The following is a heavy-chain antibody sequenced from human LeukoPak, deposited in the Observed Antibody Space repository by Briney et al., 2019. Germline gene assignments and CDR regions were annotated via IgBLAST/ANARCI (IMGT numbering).Heavy chain of an antibody. V-gene: IGHV4-61*01. CDR3: ARVGGGQLDSLYYYYYYYMDV. Sequence: SETLSLTCTVSGGSITSGSYSWSWIRQPPGKGLEWIGYIYYSGSTNYNPSLKSRVTISVDTSKNQFSLKLSSVTAADTAVYYCARVGGGQLDSLYYYYYYYMDVWGKGTTVTVSS. D-gene: IGHD6-6*01. J-gene: IGHJ6*03. CDR1: GGSITSGSYS. CDR2: IYYSGST.